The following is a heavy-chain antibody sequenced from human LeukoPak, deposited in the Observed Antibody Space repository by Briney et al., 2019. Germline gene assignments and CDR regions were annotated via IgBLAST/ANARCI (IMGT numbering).Heavy chain of an antibody. V-gene: IGHV3-23*01. CDR1: GFTFSNYA. J-gene: IGHJ4*02. D-gene: IGHD2-21*02. Sequence: GGSLRLSCAASGFTFSNYAMSWLRQAPGKGLEWVSAISGSGDKTYYADSVRGRFAISRGNSKSTLYLQMNSLRAEDAAVYYCAKEWIVGRPLVVVAVHWGQGTLVTVSS. CDR3: AKEWIVGRPLVVVAVH. CDR2: ISGSGDKT.